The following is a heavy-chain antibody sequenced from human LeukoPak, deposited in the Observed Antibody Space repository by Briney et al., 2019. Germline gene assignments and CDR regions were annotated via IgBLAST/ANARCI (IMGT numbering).Heavy chain of an antibody. CDR2: ISSRSSAM. J-gene: IGHJ4*02. D-gene: IGHD1-26*01. V-gene: IGHV3-48*02. CDR3: TRDTRVGSTMDFDY. Sequence: PGGALRVSCAASGFTSSTHSMHRVRQAPGKGREWVSYISSRSSAMLYADSVKGRFTISRDNAKNSLYLQMNSLRDEDTAVYYCTRDTRVGSTMDFDYWGQGTLVTVSS. CDR1: GFTSSTHS.